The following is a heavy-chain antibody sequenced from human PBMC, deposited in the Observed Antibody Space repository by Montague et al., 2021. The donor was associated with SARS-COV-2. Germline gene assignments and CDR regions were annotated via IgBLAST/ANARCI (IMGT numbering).Heavy chain of an antibody. J-gene: IGHJ4*02. D-gene: IGHD3-10*01. CDR1: GGPISGSSDY. CDR2: VDYSGNT. Sequence: SETLSLTCTVTGGPISGSSDYWGWIRQSPGKGLEWIASVDYSGNTYYSPSLKSRLTISVDTSKNQFSLKLNSVTAADTALYYCARREHSYGWGGWGQGTLVTVSS. V-gene: IGHV4-39*01. CDR3: ARREHSYGWGG.